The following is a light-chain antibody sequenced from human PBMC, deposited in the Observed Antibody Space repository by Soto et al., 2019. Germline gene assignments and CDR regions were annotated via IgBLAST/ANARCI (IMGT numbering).Light chain of an antibody. Sequence: EIVLTQSPATLSVSPVERVTLYFRASQNLHSFLNWYQPRPGQAPRPLIYDGSKRAAGVPDRISGDGSGTDYTLTISSLEPEDFAVYYCQQRTRWPMTCGQGTRREIK. V-gene: IGKV3-11*01. CDR1: QNLHSF. J-gene: IGKJ5*01. CDR2: DGS. CDR3: QQRTRWPMT.